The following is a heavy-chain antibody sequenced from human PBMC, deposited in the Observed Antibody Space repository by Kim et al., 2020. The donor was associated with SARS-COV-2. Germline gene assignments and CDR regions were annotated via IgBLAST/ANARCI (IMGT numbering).Heavy chain of an antibody. CDR3: ARGRYCSGGSCYTDY. CDR2: INHSGST. Sequence: SETLSLTCAVYGGSFSGYYWSWIRQPPGKGLEWIGEINHSGSTNYNPSLKSRVTISVDTSKNQFSLKLSSVTAADTAVYYCARGRYCSGGSCYTDYWGQGTLVTVSS. CDR1: GGSFSGYY. V-gene: IGHV4-34*01. J-gene: IGHJ4*02. D-gene: IGHD2-15*01.